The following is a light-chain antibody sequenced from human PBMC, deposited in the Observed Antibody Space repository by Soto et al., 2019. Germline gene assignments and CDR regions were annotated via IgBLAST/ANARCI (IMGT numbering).Light chain of an antibody. V-gene: IGKV3-20*01. CDR3: QQYGGSPPKLT. CDR2: GAS. Sequence: EVVLTQSPGTLSLPPGERATLSCRASQSVRSSYLAWYQQKPGQAPRLLIYGASSRATGIPDRFSRSGSETDFTLTISRLEPEDSAVYYCQQYGGSPPKLTFGGGTKVEIK. CDR1: QSVRSSY. J-gene: IGKJ4*01.